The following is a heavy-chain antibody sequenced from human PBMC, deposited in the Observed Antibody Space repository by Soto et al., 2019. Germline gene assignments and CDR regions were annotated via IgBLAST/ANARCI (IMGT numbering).Heavy chain of an antibody. J-gene: IGHJ3*02. CDR3: ARVVGAYGDAFDI. V-gene: IGHV3-30*03. D-gene: IGHD2-15*01. Sequence: PGGSLRLSCAASGFTFSSYGMHWVRQAPGKGLEWVAFISYDGSNKYYADSVKGRFTISRDNSKNTLYLQMNSLRAEDTAVYYCARVVGAYGDAFDIWGQGTTVTV. CDR1: GFTFSSYG. CDR2: ISYDGSNK.